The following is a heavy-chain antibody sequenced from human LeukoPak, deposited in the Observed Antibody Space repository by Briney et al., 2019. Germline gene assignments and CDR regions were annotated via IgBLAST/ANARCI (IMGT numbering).Heavy chain of an antibody. CDR3: ARDLVQRTGNWSDP. CDR2: ISSSSSTI. Sequence: PGGSLRLSCAASGFTFSSYSMNWVRQAPGKGLEWVSYISSSSSTIYYADSVKGRFTISRDNAKNSLYLQMNSLRAEDTAVYYCARDLVQRTGNWSDPWGQGTLVTVSS. CDR1: GFTFSSYS. D-gene: IGHD1-1*01. J-gene: IGHJ5*02. V-gene: IGHV3-48*01.